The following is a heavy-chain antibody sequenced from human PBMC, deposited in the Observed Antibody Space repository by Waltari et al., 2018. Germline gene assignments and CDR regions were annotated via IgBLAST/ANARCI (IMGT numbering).Heavy chain of an antibody. Sequence: EVQLLESGGGLVQPGGSLRLSCTASGFTFSSYPMTWVRQAPGKGLEWVSGIRGSGGSTYYAASVEGRCPISRDNSRSTLSLEMNSLRVEDTAVYYCAKASSSWYRGFDYWGQGTLVTVSS. V-gene: IGHV3-23*01. J-gene: IGHJ4*02. CDR2: IRGSGGST. D-gene: IGHD6-13*01. CDR3: AKASSSWYRGFDY. CDR1: GFTFSSYP.